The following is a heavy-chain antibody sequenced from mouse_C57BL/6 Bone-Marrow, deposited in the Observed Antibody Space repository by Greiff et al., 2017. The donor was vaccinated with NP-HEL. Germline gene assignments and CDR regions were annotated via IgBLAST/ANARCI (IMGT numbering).Heavy chain of an antibody. CDR1: GYTFTSYW. CDR2: IYPGSGST. D-gene: IGHD2-4*01. V-gene: IGHV1-55*01. Sequence: VQLQQPGAELVKPGASVKMSCKASGYTFTSYWITWVKQRPGQGLEWIGDIYPGSGSTNYNEKFKRKATLTVDTSSSTAYMQLSSLTSEDSAVYYCAREGYYDYSWFAYWGQGTLVTVSA. CDR3: AREGYYDYSWFAY. J-gene: IGHJ3*01.